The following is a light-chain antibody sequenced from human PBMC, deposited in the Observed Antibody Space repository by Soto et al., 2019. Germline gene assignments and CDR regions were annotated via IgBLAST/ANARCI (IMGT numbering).Light chain of an antibody. CDR1: QSVSSN. Sequence: EIVMTQSPATLSVSPGERATLSCRASQSVSSNLAWYQQKPGQAPRLLIYGASTRATGIPARFRGSGSGTAFTLTITSLQSEDFAVYYWQQYTNWPPITFGQGTRLEI. J-gene: IGKJ5*01. CDR2: GAS. CDR3: QQYTNWPPIT. V-gene: IGKV3-15*01.